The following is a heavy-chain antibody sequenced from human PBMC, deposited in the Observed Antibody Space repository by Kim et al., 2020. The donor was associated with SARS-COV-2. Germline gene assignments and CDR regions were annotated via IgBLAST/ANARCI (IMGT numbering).Heavy chain of an antibody. CDR2: IYYSGST. Sequence: SETLSLTCTVSGGSISSSSYYWGWIRQPPGKGLEWIGSIYYSGSTYYNPSLKSRVTISVDTSKNQFSLKLSSVTAADTAVYYCARDVPREFLYSSGWQLVDYWGQGTLVTVSS. CDR3: ARDVPREFLYSSGWQLVDY. V-gene: IGHV4-39*07. J-gene: IGHJ4*02. D-gene: IGHD6-19*01. CDR1: GGSISSSSYY.